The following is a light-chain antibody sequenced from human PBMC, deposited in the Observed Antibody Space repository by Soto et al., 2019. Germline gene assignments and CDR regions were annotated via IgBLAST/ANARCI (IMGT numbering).Light chain of an antibody. Sequence: EIVLTQSPATLSLSPGERATLSFRASQSVISYLVWYQQKPGQAPRLLIYDASNRATGIPAMFSGSGSGTDFTLTIISLEPEDFAVYYCQQRSNWPPLTFGGGTKVDIK. J-gene: IGKJ4*01. CDR3: QQRSNWPPLT. CDR2: DAS. V-gene: IGKV3-11*01. CDR1: QSVISY.